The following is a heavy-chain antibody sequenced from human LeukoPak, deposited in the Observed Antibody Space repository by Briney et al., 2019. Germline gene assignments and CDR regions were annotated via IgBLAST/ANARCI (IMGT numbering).Heavy chain of an antibody. Sequence: GGSLRLSCAASGFTFSHYDMHWVRQAAGKGLEWVSGIGTAGDTYYPASVKGRFTISRENAKSSLYLQINSLSAGDTAVYYCASSPAYSSSWYAIDNWGQGTLVTVSS. CDR2: IGTAGDT. V-gene: IGHV3-13*01. CDR3: ASSPAYSSSWYAIDN. CDR1: GFTFSHYD. J-gene: IGHJ4*02. D-gene: IGHD6-13*01.